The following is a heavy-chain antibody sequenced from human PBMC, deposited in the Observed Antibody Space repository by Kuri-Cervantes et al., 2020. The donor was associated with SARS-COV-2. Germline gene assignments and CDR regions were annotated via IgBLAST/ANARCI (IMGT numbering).Heavy chain of an antibody. CDR1: GGTFSSYA. CDR3: ARDSGWAAVACTSGLVY. D-gene: IGHD6-19*01. J-gene: IGHJ4*02. CDR2: IIPSFGTA. Sequence: SVKVSCNASGGTFSSYAISWVRQAPGQGLEWMGGIIPSFGTANYAQKFQGRVTITADESTSTAYMELSSLRSADTAVYYCARDSGWAAVACTSGLVYWGQGTLVTVSS. V-gene: IGHV1-69*13.